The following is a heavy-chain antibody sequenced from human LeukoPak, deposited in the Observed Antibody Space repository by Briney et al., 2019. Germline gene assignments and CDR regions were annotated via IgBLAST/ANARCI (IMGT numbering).Heavy chain of an antibody. CDR2: INAGNGNT. Sequence: ASVKVSCKASGHTFTSYAMHWVRQAPGQRLEWMGWINAGNGNTKYSQKFQGRVTITRDTSASTAYMELSSLRSEDTAVYYCARERGRTLGYCSSTSCSHWFDPWGQGTLVTVSS. D-gene: IGHD2-2*01. CDR3: ARERGRTLGYCSSTSCSHWFDP. V-gene: IGHV1-3*01. CDR1: GHTFTSYA. J-gene: IGHJ5*02.